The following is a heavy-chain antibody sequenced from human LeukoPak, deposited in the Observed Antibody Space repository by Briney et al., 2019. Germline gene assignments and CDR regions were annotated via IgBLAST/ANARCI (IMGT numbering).Heavy chain of an antibody. J-gene: IGHJ4*02. D-gene: IGHD2-15*01. CDR2: IYYSGNT. V-gene: IGHV4-39*01. CDR1: GDSINSSTYS. CDR3: AAALDY. Sequence: SETLSLTCTVSGDSINSSTYSWGWIRQPPGKGLEYIGSIYYSGNTYYNPSLESRVIISVDTSKNQFSLKLISVTAADTAVYYCAAALDYWGQGTLVTVSS.